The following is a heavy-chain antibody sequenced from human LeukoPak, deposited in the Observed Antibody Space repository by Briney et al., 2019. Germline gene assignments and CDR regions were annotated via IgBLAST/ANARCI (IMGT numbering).Heavy chain of an antibody. CDR2: MNPNSGNT. Sequence: ASVKVFCKASGYTFIGYYVHWVRQATGQGLEWVGWMNPNSGNTGYAQKFQGRVTMTRNTSISTAYMELSSLRSEDTAVYYCARWENWFDPWGQGTLVTVSS. CDR1: GYTFIGYY. V-gene: IGHV1-8*02. D-gene: IGHD1-26*01. CDR3: ARWENWFDP. J-gene: IGHJ5*02.